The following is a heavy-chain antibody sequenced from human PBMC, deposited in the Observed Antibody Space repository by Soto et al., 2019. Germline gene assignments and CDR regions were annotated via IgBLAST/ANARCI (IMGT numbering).Heavy chain of an antibody. Sequence: SQTLSLTCAISGDSVSTNSATWDWIRQSPSRGLEWLGRTYYRSKWDYDYAASVKGRININPDTSNNQVSLHLDSVTPDDTAVYYCARVPGPWGQGTLVTVSS. CDR1: GDSVSTNSAT. J-gene: IGHJ5*02. V-gene: IGHV6-1*01. CDR3: ARVPGP. CDR2: TYYRSKWDY.